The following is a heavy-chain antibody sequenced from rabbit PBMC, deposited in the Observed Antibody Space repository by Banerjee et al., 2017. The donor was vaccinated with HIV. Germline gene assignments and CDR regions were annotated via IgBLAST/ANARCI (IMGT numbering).Heavy chain of an antibody. Sequence: EESGGGLVKPEGSLTLTCTASGFSFSSSYWICWVRQAPGKGLEWIACIYGGSSGIAYYATWAKGRFTISKTSSTTVTLQMTSLTAADTATYFCARDGPRHAAFGYGGYAYALWGPGTLVTVS. CDR1: GFSFSSSYW. CDR2: IYGGSSGIA. D-gene: IGHD6-1*01. J-gene: IGHJ4*01. V-gene: IGHV1S45*01. CDR3: ARDGPRHAAFGYGGYAYAL.